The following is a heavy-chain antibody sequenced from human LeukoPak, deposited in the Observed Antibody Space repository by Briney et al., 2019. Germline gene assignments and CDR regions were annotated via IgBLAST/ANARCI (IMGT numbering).Heavy chain of an antibody. J-gene: IGHJ6*02. CDR2: ISYDGSNK. D-gene: IGHD3-10*01. CDR3: AKDLMVDCYYYGMDV. Sequence: GGSLRLSCAASGFTFSSYGMHWVRQAPGKGLEWVAVISYDGSNKYYADSVKGRFTISRDNSKNTLYLQMNSLRAEDTAVYYCAKDLMVDCYYYGMDVWGQGTTVTVSS. CDR1: GFTFSSYG. V-gene: IGHV3-30*18.